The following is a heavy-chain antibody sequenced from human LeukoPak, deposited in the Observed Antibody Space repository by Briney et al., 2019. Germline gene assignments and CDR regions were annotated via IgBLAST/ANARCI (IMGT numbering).Heavy chain of an antibody. Sequence: SETLSLTCTVSGGSISSYYWSWIRQPAGKGLEWIGRIYTSGSTNYNPSLKSRVNMSVDTSKNQFSLKLSSVTAADTAVYYCARGSYYYGSGSYELDYWGQGTLVTVSS. V-gene: IGHV4-4*07. CDR1: GGSISSYY. J-gene: IGHJ4*02. CDR2: IYTSGST. CDR3: ARGSYYYGSGSYELDY. D-gene: IGHD3-10*01.